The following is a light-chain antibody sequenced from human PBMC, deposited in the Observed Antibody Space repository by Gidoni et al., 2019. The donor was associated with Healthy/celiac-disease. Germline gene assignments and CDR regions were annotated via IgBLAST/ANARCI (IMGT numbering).Light chain of an antibody. CDR1: SANIGAGYD. V-gene: IGLV1-40*01. Sequence: QSVLTQPPSVSGPPGQRVTISCTRSSANIGAGYDVPWYQQLPGTAPKLLIYGNSNRPSGVPDRFPGSKSGTSASLAITGLQAEDVADYYCQSYDSSLSGSGVFGGGTKLTVL. J-gene: IGLJ2*01. CDR2: GNS. CDR3: QSYDSSLSGSGV.